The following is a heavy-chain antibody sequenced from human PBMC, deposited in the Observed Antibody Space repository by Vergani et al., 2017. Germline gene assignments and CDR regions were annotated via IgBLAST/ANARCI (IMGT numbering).Heavy chain of an antibody. CDR3: AKDLLAYCGGDCYSEPEYFQH. CDR2: FSGSGGST. V-gene: IGHV3-23*01. D-gene: IGHD2-21*01. J-gene: IGHJ1*01. Sequence: EVQLLESGGGLVQPGGSLRLSCAASGFTFSSYAMSWVRQAPGKGLEWVSAFSGSGGSTYYADSVKGRFTISRDNSKNTLYLQMNSLRAEDTAVYYCAKDLLAYCGGDCYSEPEYFQHWGQGTLVTVSS. CDR1: GFTFSSYA.